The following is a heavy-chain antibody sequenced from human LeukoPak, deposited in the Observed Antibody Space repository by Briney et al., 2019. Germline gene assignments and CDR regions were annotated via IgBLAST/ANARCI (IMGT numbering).Heavy chain of an antibody. CDR1: GGSISSHF. CDR2: IDQSGST. V-gene: IGHV4-59*08. D-gene: IGHD4-17*01. Sequence: SETLSLTCTVSGGSISSHFWSWIRQPPGKGLEWIGSIDQSGSTYYNPSLKSRVTISVDTSKNQFSLKLSSVTAADTAVYYCATLDYGDYVFFDYWGQGTLVTVSS. CDR3: ATLDYGDYVFFDY. J-gene: IGHJ4*02.